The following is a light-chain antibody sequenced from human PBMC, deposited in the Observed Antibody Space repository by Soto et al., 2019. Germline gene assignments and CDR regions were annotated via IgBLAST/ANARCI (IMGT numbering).Light chain of an antibody. J-gene: IGKJ4*01. V-gene: IGKV1-17*01. CDR3: VQHYSYPLT. CDR1: QGIGTD. Sequence: IQVTLSPASLSASIADRVTITCRASQGIGTDLGWYQQRPGKAPERLIYGASVRQSGIPARFSGSGSGTEFTLTISSLEPEDFAVYYCVQHYSYPLTFGEGTRVEIK. CDR2: GAS.